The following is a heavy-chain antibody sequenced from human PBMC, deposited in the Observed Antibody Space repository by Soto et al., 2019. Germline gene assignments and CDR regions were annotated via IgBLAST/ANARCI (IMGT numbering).Heavy chain of an antibody. J-gene: IGHJ4*02. Sequence: LKISCKGSGYSYTSYWISWVRQMAGKGLEWMARIDPSDSYTNYSPSMQGHVTISADKSISTAYLQWSSLKASDTAMYYCARHNSHDILTGYQDYWGQGTLVTVSS. CDR2: IDPSDSYT. CDR1: GYSYTSYW. D-gene: IGHD3-9*01. CDR3: ARHNSHDILTGYQDY. V-gene: IGHV5-10-1*01.